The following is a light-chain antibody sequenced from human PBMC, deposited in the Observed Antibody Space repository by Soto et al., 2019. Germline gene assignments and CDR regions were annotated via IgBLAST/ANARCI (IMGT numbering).Light chain of an antibody. Sequence: QSVLTQPPSASGSPGQSVTISCTGSNSDIGAYNHVSWYQQHPGKAPKLIIYEVGERPSGVPDRFSGSKSGITASLTVSGLQAEDEADYYCCSFAGSKNFVFGTGTRSPS. J-gene: IGLJ1*01. CDR1: NSDIGAYNH. CDR3: CSFAGSKNFV. V-gene: IGLV2-8*01. CDR2: EVG.